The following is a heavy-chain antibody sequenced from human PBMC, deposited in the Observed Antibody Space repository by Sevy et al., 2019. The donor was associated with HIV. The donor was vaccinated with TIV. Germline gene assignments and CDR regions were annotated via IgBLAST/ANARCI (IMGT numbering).Heavy chain of an antibody. Sequence: GGSLRLSCTASEFTFSRYCMSWIRRAPGKGLEWVATIRQDGSDKYYVDSVKGRFTISRDNAENSLYLQMNSVRAGDTAVYYCASFRAGIFDYWGQGAGTFDYWGQGALVTVSS. CDR3: ASFRAGIFDYWGQGAGTFDY. D-gene: IGHD3-3*02. J-gene: IGHJ4*02. V-gene: IGHV3-7*03. CDR1: EFTFSRYC. CDR2: IRQDGSDK.